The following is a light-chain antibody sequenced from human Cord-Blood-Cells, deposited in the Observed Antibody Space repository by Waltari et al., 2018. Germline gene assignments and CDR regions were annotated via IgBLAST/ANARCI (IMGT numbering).Light chain of an antibody. V-gene: IGLV2-14*03. CDR1: SSDVGGYNY. CDR3: SSYTSSSTWV. Sequence: SALTLPASVSGSPGQWITISCTGTSSDVGGYNYVSWYQQHPGKAPKLMIYDVSNRPSGVSNRFSGSKSGNTASLTISGLQAEDEADYYCSSYTSSSTWVFGGGTKLTVL. J-gene: IGLJ3*02. CDR2: DVS.